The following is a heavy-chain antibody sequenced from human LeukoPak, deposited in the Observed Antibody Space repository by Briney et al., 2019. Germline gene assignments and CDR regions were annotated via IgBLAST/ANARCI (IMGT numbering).Heavy chain of an antibody. V-gene: IGHV3-23*01. CDR1: GFTFRNHA. J-gene: IGHJ4*02. CDR3: AKDRGMVGASVRAFDY. D-gene: IGHD1-26*01. Sequence: GSLRLSSAASGFTFRNHAMNWVRQAPGKGLEWVSVIIGSGETTYYADSVKGRFTISRDNSQNTLYLQMSSLRGEDTALYYCAKDRGMVGASVRAFDYWGQGTLVTVSS. CDR2: IIGSGETT.